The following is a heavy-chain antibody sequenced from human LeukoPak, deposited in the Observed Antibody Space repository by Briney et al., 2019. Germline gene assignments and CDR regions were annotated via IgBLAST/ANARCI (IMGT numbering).Heavy chain of an antibody. CDR1: GASIDSGRYY. CDR2: IHYSGTP. D-gene: IGHD2-2*01. Sequence: SETLSLTCTVSGASIDSGRYYWGWIRQPPGKGLEWIGSIHYSGTPYYNPSLKSRVNISIDTSNNQFSLKLSSVTAADTAVYYCARGTPYNPWGQGTLVTVSS. V-gene: IGHV4-39*07. J-gene: IGHJ5*02. CDR3: ARGTPYNP.